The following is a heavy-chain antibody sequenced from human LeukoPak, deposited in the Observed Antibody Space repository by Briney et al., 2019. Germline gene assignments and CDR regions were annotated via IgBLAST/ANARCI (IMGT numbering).Heavy chain of an antibody. CDR2: ISSNGGST. J-gene: IGHJ4*02. V-gene: IGHV3-64*01. CDR1: GFTFRSYA. CDR3: ARTLSRLGELSLDC. Sequence: GGSLRLSCAASGFTFRSYAMHWVRQAPGKGLEYVSAISSNGGSTYYASSVKGRFTISRDNSKNTLYLQMGSLRAEDMAVYYCARTLSRLGELSLDCWGQGTLVTVSS. D-gene: IGHD3-16*02.